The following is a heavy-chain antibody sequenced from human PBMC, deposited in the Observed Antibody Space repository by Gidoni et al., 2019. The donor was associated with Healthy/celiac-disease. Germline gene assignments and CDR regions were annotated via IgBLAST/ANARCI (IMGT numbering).Heavy chain of an antibody. CDR1: GFPFSSYG. V-gene: IGHV3-33*01. CDR3: ARDLAVAGYYYYGMDV. J-gene: IGHJ6*02. D-gene: IGHD6-19*01. CDR2: IWYDGSNK. Sequence: QVQLVESGVGVVQPGRSRRLSCAAAGFPFSSYGIHWVRQAPGKGLEWVAVIWYDGSNKYYADSVKGRFTISRDNSKNTLYLQMNSLRAEDTAVYYCARDLAVAGYYYYGMDVWGQGTTVTVSS.